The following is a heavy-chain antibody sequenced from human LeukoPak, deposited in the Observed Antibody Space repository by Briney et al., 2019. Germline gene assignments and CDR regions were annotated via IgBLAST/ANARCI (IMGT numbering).Heavy chain of an antibody. CDR1: GYTFTSYG. CDR2: ISAYNGNT. CDR3: AKLGIANNLYYFDY. J-gene: IGHJ4*02. V-gene: IGHV1-18*01. Sequence: GASVKVSCKASGYTFTSYGISWVRQAPGQGLEWMGWISAYNGNTNYAQKLQGRVTMTTDTSTSTAYMELRSLRSDDTAVYYCAKLGIANNLYYFDYWGQGTLVTVSS. D-gene: IGHD6-13*01.